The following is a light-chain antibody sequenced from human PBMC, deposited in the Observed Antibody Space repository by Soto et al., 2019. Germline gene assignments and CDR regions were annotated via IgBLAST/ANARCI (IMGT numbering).Light chain of an antibody. Sequence: EIVLTQSPGTLSLSPGERATLSCRASQSVGNNYLAWYQQKPGQAPRFLIYDASSRATGIPDRFSGSESGTDFILTFSSLGPEDFAVYFCQQYGSTPLPFGGGTK. CDR1: QSVGNNY. J-gene: IGKJ4*01. CDR3: QQYGSTPLP. V-gene: IGKV3-20*01. CDR2: DAS.